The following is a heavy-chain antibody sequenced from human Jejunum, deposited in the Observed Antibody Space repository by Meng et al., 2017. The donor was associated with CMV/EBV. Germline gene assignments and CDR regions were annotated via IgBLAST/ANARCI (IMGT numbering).Heavy chain of an antibody. D-gene: IGHD3-9*01. CDR1: FSDYA. V-gene: IGHV3-64*02. Sequence: FSDYAMHWVRQAPGKGLEHVSLISSNGGSVYYADSVKGRFTISRDNSKNTLYLQMGSLKTEDMAVYYCARDGATGYYGDYFFDYWGQGTLVTVSS. J-gene: IGHJ4*02. CDR2: ISSNGGSV. CDR3: ARDGATGYYGDYFFDY.